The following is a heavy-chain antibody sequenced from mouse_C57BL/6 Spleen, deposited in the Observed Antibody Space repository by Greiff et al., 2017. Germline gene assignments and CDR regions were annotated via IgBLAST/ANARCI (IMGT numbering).Heavy chain of an antibody. CDR1: GFSLTSYG. D-gene: IGHD2-4*01. V-gene: IGHV2-3*01. CDR2: IWGDGST. CDR3: AKQTPIYYDYDGYFDV. Sequence: QVQLKQSGPGLVAPSQSLSITCTVSGFSLTSYGVSWVRQPPGKGLEWLGVIWGDGSTNYHSALISSLSISKDTAKSQFFLKLNSLQTDDTATYYCAKQTPIYYDYDGYFDVWGTGTTVTVSS. J-gene: IGHJ1*03.